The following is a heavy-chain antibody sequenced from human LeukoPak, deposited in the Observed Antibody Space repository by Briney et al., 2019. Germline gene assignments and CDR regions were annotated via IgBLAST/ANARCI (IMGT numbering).Heavy chain of an antibody. J-gene: IGHJ4*02. V-gene: IGHV3-21*01. Sequence: GGSLRLSCAASGFTFSSYSMNWVRQAPGKGLEWVSSISSSSSYIYYADSVKGRFIISRDNAKNSLYPQMNSLRAEDTAVYYCASLFMAAGTRDYWGQGTLVTVSS. CDR2: ISSSSSYI. CDR3: ASLFMAAGTRDY. CDR1: GFTFSSYS. D-gene: IGHD6-13*01.